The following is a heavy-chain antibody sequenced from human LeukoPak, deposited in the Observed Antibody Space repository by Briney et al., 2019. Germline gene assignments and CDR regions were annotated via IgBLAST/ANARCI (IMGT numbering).Heavy chain of an antibody. J-gene: IGHJ4*02. CDR2: IRNDGSDK. Sequence: PGGSLRLSCAASGFTFSSYGIHWVRQAPGKGLEWVAFIRNDGSDKYYADSVKGRFTVSRDNSKNTLYLQMNSLKTEDTAVYYCTRHASSPSGYNDWGQGTLVTVSS. CDR3: TRHASSPSGYND. D-gene: IGHD3-22*01. V-gene: IGHV3-30*02. CDR1: GFTFSSYG.